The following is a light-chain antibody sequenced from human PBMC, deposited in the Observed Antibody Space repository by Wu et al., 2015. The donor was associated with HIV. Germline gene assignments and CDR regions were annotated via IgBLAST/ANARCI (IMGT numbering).Light chain of an antibody. Sequence: EIVLTQSPATLSLSPGERATLSCRASQSVSSYLAWYQQKPGQAPRLLIYDASNRATGIPARFSGSGSGTDFTLTISSLEPEDFAVYYCQQRMLTFGGGTKGGDQT. CDR1: QSVSSY. CDR2: DAS. V-gene: IGKV3-11*01. CDR3: QQRMLT. J-gene: IGKJ4*01.